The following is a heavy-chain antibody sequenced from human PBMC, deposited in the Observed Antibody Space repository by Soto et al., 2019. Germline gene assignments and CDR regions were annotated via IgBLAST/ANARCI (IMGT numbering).Heavy chain of an antibody. V-gene: IGHV5-51*01. CDR2: IYPGDSDT. CDR1: EYSFTSYW. Sequence: GESLKISCKGSEYSFTSYWIGWVRQMPGKGLEWMGIIYPGDSDTRYSPSFQGQVTISADKSISTAYLQWSSLKASDTAMYYCARHGYAMYYYYGMDVWGQGTTVTVSS. D-gene: IGHD2-8*01. CDR3: ARHGYAMYYYYGMDV. J-gene: IGHJ6*02.